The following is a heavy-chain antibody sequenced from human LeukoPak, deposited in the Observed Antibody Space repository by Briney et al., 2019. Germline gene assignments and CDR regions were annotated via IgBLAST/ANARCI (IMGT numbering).Heavy chain of an antibody. D-gene: IGHD3-22*01. J-gene: IGHJ3*02. CDR3: ARGPYSYDSSGAFDI. Sequence: SQTLSLTCTVSADSISSGDYYRSWIRQPAGKGLERIGRISSSGSTNYNPSLKSRATISVDTSKNQFSLKLSAVTAADTAVYFCARGPYSYDSSGAFDIWGQGTMVTVSS. CDR2: ISSSGST. V-gene: IGHV4-61*02. CDR1: ADSISSGDYY.